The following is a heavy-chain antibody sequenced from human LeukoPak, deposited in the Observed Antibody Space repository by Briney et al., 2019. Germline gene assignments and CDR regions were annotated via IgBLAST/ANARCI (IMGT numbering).Heavy chain of an antibody. CDR1: GGTFSSYA. V-gene: IGHV1-69*05. CDR2: IIPIFGTA. Sequence: SVKVSCKASGGTFSSYAISWVRQAPGQGLEWMGGIIPIFGTANYAQKFQGRVTITTDESTSTAYMELSSLRSEDTAVYYRARGGSYRYYYFDYWGQGTLVTVSS. J-gene: IGHJ4*02. D-gene: IGHD3-16*02. CDR3: ARGGSYRYYYFDY.